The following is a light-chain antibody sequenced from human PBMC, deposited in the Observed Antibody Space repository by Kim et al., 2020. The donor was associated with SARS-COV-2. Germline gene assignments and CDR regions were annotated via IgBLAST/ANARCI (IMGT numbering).Light chain of an antibody. CDR3: QSYDSSPWV. CDR1: SGSIASNY. Sequence: GKTVTIACTRSSGSIASNYVQWYQQGPGSAPTTVSYEDNQRPSGVPDRFSGSIDSSSNSASLTISGLKTEDEADYYCQSYDSSPWVFGGGTKLTVL. J-gene: IGLJ3*02. CDR2: EDN. V-gene: IGLV6-57*03.